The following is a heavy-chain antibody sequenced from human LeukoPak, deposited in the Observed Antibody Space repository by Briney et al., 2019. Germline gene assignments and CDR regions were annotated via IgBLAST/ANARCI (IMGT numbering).Heavy chain of an antibody. CDR3: ASLGPRRTIAAAEPFDY. CDR1: GGSISSYY. Sequence: PSETLSLTCTVSGGSISSYYWSWIRQPPGKGLEWIGEINHSGSTNYNPSLKSRVTISVDTSKNQFSLKLSSVTAADTAVYYCASLGPRRTIAAAEPFDYWGQGTLVTVSS. V-gene: IGHV4-34*01. J-gene: IGHJ4*02. D-gene: IGHD6-13*01. CDR2: INHSGST.